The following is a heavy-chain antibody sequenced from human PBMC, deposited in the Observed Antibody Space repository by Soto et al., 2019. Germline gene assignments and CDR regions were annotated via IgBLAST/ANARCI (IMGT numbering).Heavy chain of an antibody. V-gene: IGHV4-31*03. Sequence: QVQLQESGPGLVKPSQTLSLTCTVSGGFISSGGYYWSWIRQHPGKGLGWIGYIYYSGSTHTFYNPSLKSRVIISIASSKDQFSLRLSSVTAADTARYYCARGGWWDYYGMDVWGQGTTVTVPS. CDR3: ARGGWWDYYGMDV. J-gene: IGHJ6*02. CDR1: GGFISSGGYY. CDR2: IYYSGSTHT. D-gene: IGHD2-15*01.